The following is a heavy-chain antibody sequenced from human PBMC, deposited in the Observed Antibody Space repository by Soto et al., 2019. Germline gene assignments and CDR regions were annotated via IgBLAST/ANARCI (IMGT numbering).Heavy chain of an antibody. D-gene: IGHD3-10*01. J-gene: IGHJ4*02. CDR3: VGGQYYFDY. V-gene: IGHV3-30*03. CDR1: GFPFTSYG. Sequence: QVRLVESGGGVVQPGRSLRLSCAASGFPFTSYGMHWVREGPDKGLEWVAIISYDGSDKYYADSVKGRFTISRDNSKNTLYLQMNSLTPEDTALYYCVGGQYYFDYRGQGTLVIVSS. CDR2: ISYDGSDK.